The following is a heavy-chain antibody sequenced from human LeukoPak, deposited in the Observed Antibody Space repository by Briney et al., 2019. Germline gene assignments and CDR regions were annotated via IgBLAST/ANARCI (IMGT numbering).Heavy chain of an antibody. CDR2: IYYSGST. J-gene: IGHJ4*02. Sequence: PSETLSLTCTVSGGSISSSSYYWGWIRQPPGKGLEWIGSIYYSGSTYYNPSLKSRVTISVDTSKNQFSLKLSSVTAADTAVYYCARSGGTTVFLPFGWGEGTLVTVSS. D-gene: IGHD4-17*01. V-gene: IGHV4-39*07. CDR3: ARSGGTTVFLPFG. CDR1: GGSISSSSYY.